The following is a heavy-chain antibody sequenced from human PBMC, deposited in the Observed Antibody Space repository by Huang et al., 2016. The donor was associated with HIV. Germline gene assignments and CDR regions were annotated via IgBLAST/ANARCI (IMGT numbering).Heavy chain of an antibody. CDR2: IHPNTGDV. D-gene: IGHD2-2*01. CDR3: ARAQEPAASFWGGHYFYHMDV. J-gene: IGHJ6*03. Sequence: QVQLVQSGSEWKRPGASVKVSCKASGYNFATYTINWVRQATGQGLEWMGWIHPNTGDVKYAQGLTGRCVFSWDSSVTTAYLQISNLKAGDTAVYYCARAQEPAASFWGGHYFYHMDVWGKGTTVTVSS. V-gene: IGHV7-4-1*02. CDR1: GYNFATYT.